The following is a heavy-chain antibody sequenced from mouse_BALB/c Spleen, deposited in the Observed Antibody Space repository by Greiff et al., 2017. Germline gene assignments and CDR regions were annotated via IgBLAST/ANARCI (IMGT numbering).Heavy chain of an antibody. J-gene: IGHJ2*01. CDR3: TRSYASFDY. Sequence: VQLQQSGAELVRSGASVKLSCTASGFNIKDYYMHWVKQRPEQGLEWIGWIDPENGDTEYAPKFQGKATMTADTSSNTAYLQLSSLTSEDTAVYYCTRSYASFDYWGQGTTLTVSS. V-gene: IGHV14-4*02. CDR1: GFNIKDYY. D-gene: IGHD2-10*02. CDR2: IDPENGDT.